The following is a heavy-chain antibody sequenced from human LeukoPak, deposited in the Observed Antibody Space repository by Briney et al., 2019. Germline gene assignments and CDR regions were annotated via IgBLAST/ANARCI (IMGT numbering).Heavy chain of an antibody. CDR3: ARDQKYSSGWYYYYMDV. Sequence: PSETLSLTCTVSGGSISSSSYYWGWIRQPPGKGLEWIGSMYYIGSTYYNPSLKSRVTISVDTSKNQFPLKLSSVTAADTAVYYCARDQKYSSGWYYYYMDVWGKGTTVTISS. V-gene: IGHV4-39*06. CDR2: MYYIGST. J-gene: IGHJ6*03. CDR1: GGSISSSSYY. D-gene: IGHD6-19*01.